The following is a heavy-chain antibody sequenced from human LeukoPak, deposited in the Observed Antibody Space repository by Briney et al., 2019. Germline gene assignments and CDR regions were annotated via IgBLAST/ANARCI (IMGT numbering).Heavy chain of an antibody. D-gene: IGHD2/OR15-2a*01. Sequence: SETLSLTCAVSGYSISSGYYWGWIRQPPGKGLEWIGYIYYSGSTNYNPSLKSRVTISVDTSKNQFSLKLSSVTAADTAVYYCARAPFQRGYYFDYWGQGTLVTVSS. CDR2: IYYSGST. CDR3: ARAPFQRGYYFDY. V-gene: IGHV4-38-2*01. J-gene: IGHJ4*02. CDR1: GYSISSGYY.